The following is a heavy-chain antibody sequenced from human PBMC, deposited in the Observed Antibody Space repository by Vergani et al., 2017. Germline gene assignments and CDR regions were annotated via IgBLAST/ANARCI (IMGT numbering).Heavy chain of an antibody. CDR3: AEELAVAALGCFDS. D-gene: IGHD6-19*01. J-gene: IGHJ5*01. V-gene: IGHV3-21*01. Sequence: EVQLVESGGGLVKPGGSLRLSCAASGFTFSSYSMNWVRQAPGKGLEWVSSISSSSSYIQYADSVKGRFTISRDNAKNSLYLQINSQRAEDTAVYYCAEELAVAALGCFDSWGKGTLVTVSS. CDR2: ISSSSSYI. CDR1: GFTFSSYS.